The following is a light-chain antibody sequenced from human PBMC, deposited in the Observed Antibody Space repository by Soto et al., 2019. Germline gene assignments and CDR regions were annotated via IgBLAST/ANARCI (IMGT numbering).Light chain of an antibody. CDR2: DAS. CDR3: QHYNSYSEA. Sequence: DLQMTQSPTTLSASVVDTVTVTCRASQSVSGWLAWYQQKPGEAPKLLIYDASALPRGVPSRFRGSGSGTKFTLTIASLQPDEFATYYCQHYNSYSEAFGQGTKVDI. J-gene: IGKJ1*01. CDR1: QSVSGW. V-gene: IGKV1-5*01.